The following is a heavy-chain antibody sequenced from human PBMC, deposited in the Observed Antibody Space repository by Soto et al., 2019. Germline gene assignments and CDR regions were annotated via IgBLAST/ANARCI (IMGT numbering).Heavy chain of an antibody. D-gene: IGHD6-25*01. CDR1: GFTFSTDW. J-gene: IGHJ4*02. CDR3: VSEGSAWQFDY. CDR2: IKRDGSES. V-gene: IGHV3-7*01. Sequence: EVQLVESGGGLVQPGGSLRLSCTASGFTFSTDWASWVRQAPGKGLEWVANIKRDGSESNYADSVKGRFTISRDNAKNSLYLQMNRLRAEDTAGYYCVSEGSAWQFDYWGQGALVTVSS.